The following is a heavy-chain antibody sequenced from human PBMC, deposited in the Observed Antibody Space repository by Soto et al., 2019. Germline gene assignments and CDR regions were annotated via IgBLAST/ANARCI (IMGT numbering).Heavy chain of an antibody. CDR2: IIPIFGTA. D-gene: IGHD3-9*01. J-gene: IGHJ6*02. Sequence: QVQLVQSGAEVKKPGSSVKVSCKASGGTFSSYAISWVRQAPGQGLEWMGGIIPIFGTANYAQKFQGRVMITADESTSTAYMELSSLRSEDTAVYYCARDDILTGYKDYYYYYGMDVWGQGTTVTVSS. V-gene: IGHV1-69*01. CDR1: GGTFSSYA. CDR3: ARDDILTGYKDYYYYYGMDV.